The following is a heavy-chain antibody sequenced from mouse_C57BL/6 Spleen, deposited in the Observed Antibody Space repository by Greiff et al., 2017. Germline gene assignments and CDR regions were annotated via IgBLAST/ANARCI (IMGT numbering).Heavy chain of an antibody. CDR3: AREEDELGRRYFDV. V-gene: IGHV1-72*01. CDR2: IDPNSGGT. D-gene: IGHD4-1*01. J-gene: IGHJ1*03. CDR1: GYTFTSYW. Sequence: QVHVKQPGAELVKPGASVKLSCKASGYTFTSYWMHWVKQRPGRGLEWIGRIDPNSGGTKYNEKFKSKATLTVDKPSSTAYMQLSSLTSEDSAVYYCAREEDELGRRYFDVWGTGTTVTVSS.